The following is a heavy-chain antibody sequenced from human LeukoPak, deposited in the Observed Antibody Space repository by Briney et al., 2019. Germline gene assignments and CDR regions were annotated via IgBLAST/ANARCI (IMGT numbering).Heavy chain of an antibody. Sequence: ASVKVSCKASGCTFTSYYMHWVRQAPGQGLEWMGIINPSGGSTSYAQKFQGRVTMTRDTSTSTVYMELSSLRSEDTAVYYCTREILRFLEWLSMGGYFDYWGQGTLVTVSS. J-gene: IGHJ4*02. CDR1: GCTFTSYY. V-gene: IGHV1-46*01. CDR3: TREILRFLEWLSMGGYFDY. D-gene: IGHD3-3*01. CDR2: INPSGGST.